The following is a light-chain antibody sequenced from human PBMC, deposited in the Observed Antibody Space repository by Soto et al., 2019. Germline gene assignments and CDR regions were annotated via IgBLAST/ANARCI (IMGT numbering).Light chain of an antibody. V-gene: IGKV3-15*01. CDR1: QTVGAY. J-gene: IGKJ1*01. Sequence: EVVMTQSPATLSVSPGERASLSCRASQTVGAYLAWYQQKPGQAPRLLIYGASTRATGIPARFSGSGSGTEFTLTISSLQSEDFAVYYCQPYNNYWNFGQGTQV. CDR3: QPYNNYWN. CDR2: GAS.